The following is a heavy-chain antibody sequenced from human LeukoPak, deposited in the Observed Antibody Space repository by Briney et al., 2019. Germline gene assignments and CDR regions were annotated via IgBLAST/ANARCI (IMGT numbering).Heavy chain of an antibody. D-gene: IGHD1-26*01. Sequence: PGGSLRLSCAASGFNFGNFWMSWIRQAPGRGLQWVATVKGDGTNIHYLDSVNGRFTISRDNAKNSLYLQMNSLRAEDTAVYYCARESSVVGRNIDYWGQGTLVTVSS. CDR1: GFNFGNFW. CDR3: ARESSVVGRNIDY. CDR2: VKGDGTNI. V-gene: IGHV3-7*01. J-gene: IGHJ4*02.